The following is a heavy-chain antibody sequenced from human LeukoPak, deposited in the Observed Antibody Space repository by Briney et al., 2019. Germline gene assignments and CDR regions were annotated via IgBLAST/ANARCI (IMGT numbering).Heavy chain of an antibody. V-gene: IGHV3-21*06. J-gene: IGHJ4*02. CDR2: ISSSSNYI. CDR1: GFTFNIYS. Sequence: GGSLRLSCVASGFTFNIYSMSWVRQAPGKGLEWVSSISSSSNYIYYADSVKGRFTISRDNAKNSVYLQMNSLRAEDTAVYYCARDRGSGDGDFDYWGQGILVTVSS. D-gene: IGHD1-26*01. CDR3: ARDRGSGDGDFDY.